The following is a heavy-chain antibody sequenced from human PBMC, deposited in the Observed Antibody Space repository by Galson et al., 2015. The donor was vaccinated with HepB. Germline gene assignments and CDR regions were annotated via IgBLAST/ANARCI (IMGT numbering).Heavy chain of an antibody. CDR3: ARGSSGYDVHDAFDI. V-gene: IGHV5-51*01. Sequence: QSGAEVKKPGESLKISCKGSGYSFTSYWIGWVRQMPGKGLEWMGIIYPGGSDTRYSPSFQGQVTISADKSISTAYLQWSSLKASDTAMYYCARGSSGYDVHDAFDIWGQGTMVTVSS. CDR2: IYPGGSDT. D-gene: IGHD5-12*01. CDR1: GYSFTSYW. J-gene: IGHJ3*02.